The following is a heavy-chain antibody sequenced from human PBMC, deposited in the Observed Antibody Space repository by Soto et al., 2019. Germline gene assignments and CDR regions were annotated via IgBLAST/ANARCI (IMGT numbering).Heavy chain of an antibody. D-gene: IGHD2-2*01. Sequence: EVQLVESGGGLVQPGGSPRLSCAASGFTFSSYWMHWVRQAPGKGLVWVSRINSDGSSTSYADSVKGRFTISRDNAKNTLYLQMNSLRAEDTAVYYCARVRDCSSTSCSYYFDYWGQGTLVTVSS. CDR1: GFTFSSYW. CDR2: INSDGSST. CDR3: ARVRDCSSTSCSYYFDY. J-gene: IGHJ4*02. V-gene: IGHV3-74*01.